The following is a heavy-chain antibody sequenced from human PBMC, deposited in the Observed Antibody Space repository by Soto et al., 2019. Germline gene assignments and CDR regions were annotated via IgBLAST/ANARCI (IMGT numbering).Heavy chain of an antibody. V-gene: IGHV4-34*01. J-gene: IGHJ4*02. CDR1: GGSFSGYY. Sequence: SETLSLTCAVYGGSFSGYYWSWIRQPPGKGLGWIGEINHSGSTNYNPSLKSRVTISVDTSKNQFSLKLSSVTAADTAVYYCARGGGYSSSTLRVFDYWGQGTLVTVSS. D-gene: IGHD6-6*01. CDR2: INHSGST. CDR3: ARGGGYSSSTLRVFDY.